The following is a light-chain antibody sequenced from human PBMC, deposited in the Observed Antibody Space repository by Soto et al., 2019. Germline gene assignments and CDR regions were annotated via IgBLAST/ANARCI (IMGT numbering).Light chain of an antibody. J-gene: IGKJ1*01. CDR3: QQYGSSPPWT. V-gene: IGKV3-20*01. Sequence: EIVLTQSPGTLSLSPEEKATLSCTASQSVSSSYLASYQQRPGQAPRLLIYGASSRATGIPDRFSGSGSGTDFTLTISRLEPEDFAVYYCQQYGSSPPWTFGQGTKVE. CDR1: QSVSSSY. CDR2: GAS.